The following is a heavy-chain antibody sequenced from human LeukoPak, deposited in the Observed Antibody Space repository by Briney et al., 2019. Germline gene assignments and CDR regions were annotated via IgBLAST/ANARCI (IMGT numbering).Heavy chain of an antibody. J-gene: IGHJ4*02. Sequence: SETLSPTCTVSGGSISSGDYYWSWIRQPPGKGLEWIGYIYYSGSTYYNPSLKSRVTISVDTSKNQFSLKLSSVTAADTAVYYCARRTRSTKAFDYWGQGTLVTVSS. CDR3: ARRTRSTKAFDY. D-gene: IGHD2-2*01. V-gene: IGHV4-30-4*08. CDR1: GGSISSGDYY. CDR2: IYYSGST.